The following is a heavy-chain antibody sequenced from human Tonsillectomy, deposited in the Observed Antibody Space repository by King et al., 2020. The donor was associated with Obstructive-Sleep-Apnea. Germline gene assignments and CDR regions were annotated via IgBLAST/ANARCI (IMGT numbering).Heavy chain of an antibody. V-gene: IGHV3-49*03. CDR3: TRVWVEKATTPIDF. CDR2: IRSQANGGTP. Sequence: QLVQSGGGLVQPGRSLRLSCTASGFSFCDHAMSWFRQAPGEGLEWVGFIRSQANGGTPEYAASVKGRFTVSRDDSKSIAYLQMNTLKTEDTAVYYCTRVWVEKATTPIDFWGQGTLVTVSS. J-gene: IGHJ4*02. D-gene: IGHD5-24*01. CDR1: GFSFCDHA.